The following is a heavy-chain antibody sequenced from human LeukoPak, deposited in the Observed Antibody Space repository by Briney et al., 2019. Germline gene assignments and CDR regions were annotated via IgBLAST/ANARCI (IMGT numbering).Heavy chain of an antibody. Sequence: GESLKISCKGSGYSFTSYWIGWVRQMPGKGLEWMGIIYPGDSDTRYSPSFQGQVTISADKSISTAYLQWSSLKASDTATYYCARPKGRCSGGSCYYFDYWGQGTLVTVSS. CDR2: IYPGDSDT. D-gene: IGHD2-15*01. CDR1: GYSFTSYW. CDR3: ARPKGRCSGGSCYYFDY. J-gene: IGHJ4*02. V-gene: IGHV5-51*03.